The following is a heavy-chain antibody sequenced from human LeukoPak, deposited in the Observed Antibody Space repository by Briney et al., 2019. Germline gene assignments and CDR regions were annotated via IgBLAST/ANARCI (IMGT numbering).Heavy chain of an antibody. Sequence: GGSLRLSCAASGFTFSSFWMHWVCQAPGKGLVWVSRINGDGSSTTYADSVKGRFTISRDNAKNTVYLQMNSLRAEDTAVYYCARPQHGDLYAFDIWGQGTMVTVSS. D-gene: IGHD4-17*01. J-gene: IGHJ3*02. CDR1: GFTFSSFW. CDR2: INGDGSST. V-gene: IGHV3-74*01. CDR3: ARPQHGDLYAFDI.